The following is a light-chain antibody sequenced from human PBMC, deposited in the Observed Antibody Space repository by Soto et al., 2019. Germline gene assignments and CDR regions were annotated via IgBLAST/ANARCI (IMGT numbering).Light chain of an antibody. CDR1: QSVGNNF. CDR2: GAS. Sequence: EIVLTQSPGTLSLSPGEGATLSCRASQSVGNNFLAWYQQKPGQAPRLLIYGASSRATGIPDRFSGSGSGTDFTLTISSLEPEDFAVYYCQQYGSFPYTFGQGTKLEIK. CDR3: QQYGSFPYT. V-gene: IGKV3-20*01. J-gene: IGKJ2*01.